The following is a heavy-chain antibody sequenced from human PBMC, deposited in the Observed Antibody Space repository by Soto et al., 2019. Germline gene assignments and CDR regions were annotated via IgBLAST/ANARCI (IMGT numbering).Heavy chain of an antibody. CDR1: GSTFSSFV. J-gene: IGHJ1*01. V-gene: IGHV3-30-3*01. CDR2: ISKDGTSK. Sequence: QVQLVESGGDVVQPGRSLRLSCAASGSTFSSFVMHWVRQAPGKGLEWVTGISKDGTSKHYADSVEGRFTISRDNSKNTLYLQIASLTSEDTALYYCATEDYSSGHGGTFRHWGQGTLVTV. D-gene: IGHD4-4*01. CDR3: ATEDYSSGHGGTFRH.